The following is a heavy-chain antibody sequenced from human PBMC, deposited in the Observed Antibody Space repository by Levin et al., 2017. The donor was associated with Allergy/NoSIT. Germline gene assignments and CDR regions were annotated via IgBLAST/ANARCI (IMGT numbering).Heavy chain of an antibody. CDR2: ISSLGTDI. J-gene: IGHJ3*02. V-gene: IGHV3-11*01. D-gene: IGHD6-6*01. CDR3: ARESSWAFDI. CDR1: VFSFSDYY. Sequence: RAGGSLRLSCAASVFSFSDYYMIWIRQAPGKGLEWISYISSLGTDIFYADSVKGRFTISRDNAKSSLYLQMNSLRDEDTAIYYCARESSWAFDIWGRGTVVTVSS.